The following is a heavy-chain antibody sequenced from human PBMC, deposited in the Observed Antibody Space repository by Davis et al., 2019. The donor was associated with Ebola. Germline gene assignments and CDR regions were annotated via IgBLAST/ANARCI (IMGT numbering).Heavy chain of an antibody. Sequence: PGGSLRLSCAASGLTLSTYGMHWVRQAPGKGLEWVAFIQYDGSNEYYVDSVKGRFTISRDNAKNTLYLQMNSLRPEDTAVYYCAILGLGRSPQSDYWGLGTLVTVSS. CDR1: GLTLSTYG. V-gene: IGHV3-30*02. D-gene: IGHD7-27*01. J-gene: IGHJ4*02. CDR3: AILGLGRSPQSDY. CDR2: IQYDGSNE.